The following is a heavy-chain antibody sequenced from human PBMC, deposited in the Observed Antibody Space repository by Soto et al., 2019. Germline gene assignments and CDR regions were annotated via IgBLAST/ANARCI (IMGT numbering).Heavy chain of an antibody. J-gene: IGHJ4*02. CDR3: ARGSLRYWSSTSCYTF. Sequence: QVQLQQWGAGLLKPSETLSLTCAVSGGSFSGYYWSWIRQPPGKGLEWIGEINHSGSTNYNPSLNSRVTISVDTSKNQFSLKLGAVPAAATAVDYCARGSLRYWSSTSCYTFWGQGTLVTVYS. D-gene: IGHD2-2*02. V-gene: IGHV4-34*01. CDR1: GGSFSGYY. CDR2: INHSGST.